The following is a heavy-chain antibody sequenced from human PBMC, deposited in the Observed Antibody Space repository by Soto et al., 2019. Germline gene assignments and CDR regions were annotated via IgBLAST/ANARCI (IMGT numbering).Heavy chain of an antibody. CDR2: ISSDGSTQ. D-gene: IGHD2-15*01. CDR3: AKDGFCSGSSCYPNHFDP. J-gene: IGHJ5*02. Sequence: QGQLVESGGGVVQPGRSLRLSCAASGLTFTYYGMHWVRQAPGKGLEWVALISSDGSTQWYTDSVRGRFIISRDNSKNELYLQRDSLRPEDTAVYYCAKDGFCSGSSCYPNHFDPWGQGTLVTVSS. CDR1: GLTFTYYG. V-gene: IGHV3-30*18.